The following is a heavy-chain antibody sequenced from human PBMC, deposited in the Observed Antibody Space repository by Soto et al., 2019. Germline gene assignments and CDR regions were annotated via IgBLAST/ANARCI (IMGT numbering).Heavy chain of an antibody. V-gene: IGHV3-23*01. D-gene: IGHD3-16*01. Sequence: GGSLRLSCAASGFKFSNYAMSWVRQAPGKGLEWVSLISATGGGTYYADSVKGRFTISRDNSHNTLYLQVHSLTAEDTAVYYCAKDRRAGGNSAFYFDFWGQGARVTVSS. CDR3: AKDRRAGGNSAFYFDF. CDR1: GFKFSNYA. CDR2: ISATGGGT. J-gene: IGHJ4*02.